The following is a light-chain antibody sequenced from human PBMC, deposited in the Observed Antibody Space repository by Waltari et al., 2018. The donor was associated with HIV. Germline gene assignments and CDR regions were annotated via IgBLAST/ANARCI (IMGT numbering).Light chain of an antibody. CDR2: KVT. V-gene: IGLV1-47*01. J-gene: IGLJ1*01. CDR3: VGWDSRLRGYV. CDR1: SSNIENDN. Sequence: QPVLTQPPSASGAPGQRVTISCSGSSSNIENDNLYWYQQFPGAAPKLLIYKVTQRPSGVPDRFTGSKSGTSASLAIGGLRSDDEADYYCVGWDSRLRGYVFGAGTKVTVL.